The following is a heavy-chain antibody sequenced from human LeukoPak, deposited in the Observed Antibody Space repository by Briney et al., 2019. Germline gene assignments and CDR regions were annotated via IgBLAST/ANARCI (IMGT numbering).Heavy chain of an antibody. CDR2: ISGSGGST. V-gene: IGHV3-23*01. D-gene: IGHD6-6*01. CDR3: TRRGYSSSSGDPDAFDI. J-gene: IGHJ3*02. Sequence: GGSLRLSCAASGFTFSSYAMSWVRQAPGKGLEWVSAISGSGGSTYYADSVKGRFTISRDDSKNTAYLQMNSLKTEDTAVYYCTRRGYSSSSGDPDAFDIWGQGTMVTVSS. CDR1: GFTFSSYA.